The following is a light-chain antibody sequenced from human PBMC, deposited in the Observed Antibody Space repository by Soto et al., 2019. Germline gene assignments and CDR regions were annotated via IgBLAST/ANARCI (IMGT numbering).Light chain of an antibody. V-gene: IGKV3-15*01. Sequence: EIVMTQSPATLSVSPGEGATLSCRASQSVHSDLAWYQQKPCQAPRLLIYDASTRATGIPARFSGSGSGTEFTLTISSLPSEDFAVYYCQQYTSWPPLTFGGGTKVEI. CDR1: QSVHSD. J-gene: IGKJ4*01. CDR2: DAS. CDR3: QQYTSWPPLT.